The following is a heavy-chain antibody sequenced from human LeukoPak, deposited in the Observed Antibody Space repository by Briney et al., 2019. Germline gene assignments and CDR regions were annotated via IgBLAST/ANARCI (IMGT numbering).Heavy chain of an antibody. Sequence: ASVKVSCKASGYTFTGYYMHWVRQAPGQGLEWMGWINPNSGGTNYAQKFQGRVTMTRDTSISTAYMELSRLRSDDTAVYSCARKGIAAAGNWFDPWGQGTLVTVSS. CDR2: INPNSGGT. CDR1: GYTFTGYY. D-gene: IGHD6-13*01. V-gene: IGHV1-2*02. CDR3: ARKGIAAAGNWFDP. J-gene: IGHJ5*02.